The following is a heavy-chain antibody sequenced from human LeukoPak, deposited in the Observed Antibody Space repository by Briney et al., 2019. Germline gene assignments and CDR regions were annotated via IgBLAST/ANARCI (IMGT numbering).Heavy chain of an antibody. V-gene: IGHV4-38-2*02. CDR2: IYHSGST. J-gene: IGHJ3*02. D-gene: IGHD4-17*01. CDR3: AMWCYGDHESASYS. CDR1: GYSVSCGYY. Sequence: PSETRSLTCTVSGYSVSCGYYSGWLRQPPGKGLEWIGSIYHSGSTYYHPSLKSRVTISVDTSKHQFSLKLRSVTAAAAAVYCCAMWCYGDHESASYSWGQGTMVTVSS.